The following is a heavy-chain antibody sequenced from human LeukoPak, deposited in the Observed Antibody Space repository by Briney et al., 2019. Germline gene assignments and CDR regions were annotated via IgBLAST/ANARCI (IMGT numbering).Heavy chain of an antibody. CDR3: ARDIGSSSSDFDY. D-gene: IGHD6-6*01. J-gene: IGHJ4*02. CDR1: GGSFSGYY. CDR2: INHSGST. V-gene: IGHV4-34*01. Sequence: SETLSLTCAVYGGSFSGYYWSWIRQPPGKGLEWIGEINHSGSTNYNPSLKSRVTISVDTSKNQFSLKLSSVTAADTAVYYCARDIGSSSSDFDYWGQGTLVTASS.